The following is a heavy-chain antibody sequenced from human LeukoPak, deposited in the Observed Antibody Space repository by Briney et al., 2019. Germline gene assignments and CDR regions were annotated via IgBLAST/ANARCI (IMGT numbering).Heavy chain of an antibody. J-gene: IGHJ4*02. Sequence: GGSLRPSCAASGFTFDDYTMHWVRQAPGKGLEWVSLISWDGGSTYYADSVKGRFTISRDNSKNSLYLQMNSLRTEDTALYYCAKEGDTYYYGSGSSGPFDYWGQGTLVTVSS. D-gene: IGHD3-10*01. CDR1: GFTFDDYT. CDR3: AKEGDTYYYGSGSSGPFDY. CDR2: ISWDGGST. V-gene: IGHV3-43*01.